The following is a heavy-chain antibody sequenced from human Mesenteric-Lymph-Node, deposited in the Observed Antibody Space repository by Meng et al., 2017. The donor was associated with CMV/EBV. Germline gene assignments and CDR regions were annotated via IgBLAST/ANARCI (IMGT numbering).Heavy chain of an antibody. J-gene: IGHJ4*02. CDR1: GFTFSRYW. D-gene: IGHD3-10*01. V-gene: IGHV3-21*06. CDR3: ARLAGGSGSYPDY. Sequence: GESLKISCAASGFTSGFTFSRYWMSWVRQAPGKGLEWVSSISSSSSYIYYTDSLKGRFTISRDNAKNSVYLQMNSLRVEDTAVYYCARLAGGSGSYPDYWGQGTLVTVSS. CDR2: ISSSSSYI.